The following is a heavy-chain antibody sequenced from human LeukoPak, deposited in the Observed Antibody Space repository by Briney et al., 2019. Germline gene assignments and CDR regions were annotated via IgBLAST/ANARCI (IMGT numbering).Heavy chain of an antibody. CDR3: ARALQANWFDP. CDR1: GYTFTSYD. CDR2: MNPNSGNT. J-gene: IGHJ5*02. V-gene: IGHV1-8*01. Sequence: GASVKVSCKASGYTFTSYDINWVRQATGQGLEWMGWMNPNSGNTGYAQEFQGRVTMTRNASISTAYMELSSLRSEDTAVYYSARALQANWFDPWGQGTLVTVSS.